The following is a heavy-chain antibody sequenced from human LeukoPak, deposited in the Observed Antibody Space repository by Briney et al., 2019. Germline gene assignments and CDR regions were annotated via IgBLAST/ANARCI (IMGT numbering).Heavy chain of an antibody. CDR3: ARDDYYDSSGSQSNWYFDL. Sequence: PSQTLSLTCTVSGGSISSGDYHWSWIRQPPGKGLEWIGYIYYSGSTYYNPSLKSRVTISVDTSKNQFSLKLSSVTAADTAVYYCARDDYYDSSGSQSNWYFDLWGRGTLVTVSS. J-gene: IGHJ2*01. V-gene: IGHV4-30-4*01. CDR1: GGSISSGDYH. CDR2: IYYSGST. D-gene: IGHD3-22*01.